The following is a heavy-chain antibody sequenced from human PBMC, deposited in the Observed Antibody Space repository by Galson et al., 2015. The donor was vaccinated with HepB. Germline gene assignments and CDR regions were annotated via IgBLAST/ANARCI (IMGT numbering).Heavy chain of an antibody. CDR3: ARGYTGFSHFDY. Sequence: SLRLSCAVSGFTVSSNDMTWVRQAPGKGLEWVSIVYSDGTTYYADSVKGRFTISRDNSKNILYLQMNSLKAEDTAVYYCARGYTGFSHFDYWGQGTLVTVSS. V-gene: IGHV3-66*01. CDR1: GFTVSSND. J-gene: IGHJ4*02. CDR2: VYSDGTT. D-gene: IGHD5-12*01.